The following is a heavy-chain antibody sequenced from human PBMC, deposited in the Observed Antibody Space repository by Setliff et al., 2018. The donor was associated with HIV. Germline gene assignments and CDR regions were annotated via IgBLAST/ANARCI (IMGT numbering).Heavy chain of an antibody. CDR2: IYYSGTT. J-gene: IGHJ6*03. CDR1: GGSIRSGGYY. CDR3: ARHGDYSYFYYYSMAV. Sequence: SETLSLTCTVSGGSIRSGGYYWSWLRQHPGKGLEWIGYIYYSGTTYYNPSLKSRATISVDTSKNQLSLKLTSVTAADTAVYYCARHGDYSYFYYYSMAVWGKGTTVTVSS. V-gene: IGHV4-31*03. D-gene: IGHD4-17*01.